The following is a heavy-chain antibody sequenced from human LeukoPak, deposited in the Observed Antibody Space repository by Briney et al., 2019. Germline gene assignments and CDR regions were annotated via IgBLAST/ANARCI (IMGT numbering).Heavy chain of an antibody. CDR3: ATDTNGNSDRWYYLDY. D-gene: IGHD6-13*01. J-gene: IGHJ4*02. CDR2: ISNDGSNK. V-gene: IGHV3-30*03. CDR1: GFTFSAYA. Sequence: PGGSLRLSCEASGFTFSAYAMTWVRQAPGKGLEWVAVISNDGSNKDYADSVKGRFTISRDNSKNTLYLQMNSLRGEDTAVYYCATDTNGNSDRWYYLDYSSQGTLVTVSS.